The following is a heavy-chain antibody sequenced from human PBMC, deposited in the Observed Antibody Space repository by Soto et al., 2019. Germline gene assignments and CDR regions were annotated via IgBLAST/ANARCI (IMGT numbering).Heavy chain of an antibody. CDR1: GYTFTNYG. V-gene: IGHV1-18*01. Sequence: QVQLVQSGIEVKKPGASVKVSCKAMGYTFTNYGLSWVRQAPGEGLEWLGWISPYNGHTKYAHKVQDRVTLTTDTSASTAYLELRSLRSDDTAVYYCVRGDGGYFDQWGQGTLVLVSS. CDR2: ISPYNGHT. J-gene: IGHJ4*02. D-gene: IGHD3-16*01. CDR3: VRGDGGYFDQ.